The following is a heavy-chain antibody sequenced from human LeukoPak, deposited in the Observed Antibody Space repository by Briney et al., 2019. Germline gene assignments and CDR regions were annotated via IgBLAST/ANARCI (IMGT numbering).Heavy chain of an antibody. D-gene: IGHD3-10*01. Sequence: GGSLRLSCAASGFTFSSYGMHWVRQAPGKGLEWVAVISYDGSNKYYADSVKGRFTISRDNSKNTLYLQMISLRAEDTAVYYCAKATMVRGVTIPTCWGQGTLVTVSS. V-gene: IGHV3-30*18. CDR2: ISYDGSNK. CDR1: GFTFSSYG. J-gene: IGHJ4*02. CDR3: AKATMVRGVTIPTC.